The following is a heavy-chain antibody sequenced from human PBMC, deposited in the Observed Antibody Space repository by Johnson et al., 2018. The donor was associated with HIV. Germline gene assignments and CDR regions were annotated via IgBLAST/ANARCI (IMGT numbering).Heavy chain of an antibody. D-gene: IGHD3-3*01. J-gene: IGHJ3*02. V-gene: IGHV3-20*04. CDR1: GFTFSKYG. CDR2: ISSNSGSI. CDR3: AREPHNFWSPDAFDI. Sequence: EVQLVESGGGVVRPGGSLRLSCAASGFTFSKYGMQWVRQAPGKGLEWVSGISSNSGSIGYADSVKGRFTISRDNAKNSLYLQMNSLKTEDTAVYYCAREPHNFWSPDAFDIWGQGTMVTVSS.